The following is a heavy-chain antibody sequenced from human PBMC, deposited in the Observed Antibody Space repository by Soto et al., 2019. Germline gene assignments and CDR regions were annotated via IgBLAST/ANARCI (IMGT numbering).Heavy chain of an antibody. V-gene: IGHV4-39*01. Sequence: SETLSLTCTVSGGSISSSSYYWGWIRQPPGKGLEWIGSIYYSGSTYYNPSLKSRFTISVDTSKNQFSLKLSSVTAADTAVYYCARPQYDGVVAATDDAFDIWGQGTMVTVSS. J-gene: IGHJ3*02. CDR1: GGSISSSSYY. CDR2: IYYSGST. D-gene: IGHD2-15*01. CDR3: ARPQYDGVVAATDDAFDI.